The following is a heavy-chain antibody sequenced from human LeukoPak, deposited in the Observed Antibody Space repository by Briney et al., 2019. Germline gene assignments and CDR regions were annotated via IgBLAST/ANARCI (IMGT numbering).Heavy chain of an antibody. Sequence: SETLSLTCTVSGGSISSSSYYWGWIRQPPGKGLEWIGSIYYSGSTYYNPSLKSRVTISVDASKNQFSLKLSSVTAADTAVYYCARHRGLQYLDYWGQGTLVTVSS. V-gene: IGHV4-39*01. D-gene: IGHD5-18*01. CDR3: ARHRGLQYLDY. CDR2: IYYSGST. J-gene: IGHJ4*02. CDR1: GGSISSSSYY.